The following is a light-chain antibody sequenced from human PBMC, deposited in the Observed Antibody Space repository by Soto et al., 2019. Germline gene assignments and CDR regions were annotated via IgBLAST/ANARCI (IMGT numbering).Light chain of an antibody. CDR1: QSVTYN. CDR2: GAS. CDR3: QQYSSWPRT. Sequence: EIGMTQSPATLSVSPGERATLSCRASQSVTYNLAWYQQKPGQAPRLLVYGASTRATDAPPRFSGSGSGTEFSLTISSLQSEDFATYYCQQYSSWPRTFGQGSKVEIK. J-gene: IGKJ1*01. V-gene: IGKV3-15*01.